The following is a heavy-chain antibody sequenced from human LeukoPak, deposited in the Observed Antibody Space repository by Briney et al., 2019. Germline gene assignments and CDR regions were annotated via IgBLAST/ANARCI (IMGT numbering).Heavy chain of an antibody. CDR3: AKGGLERRRQFDY. CDR1: GFTFSSYT. D-gene: IGHD1-1*01. Sequence: GGSLRLSCAASGFTFSSYTMSWVRQAPGKGLEWVSTITTSDGNTYYADSVKGRFTVSRDNSKNTLFLQMNSLRAEDTAVYYCAKGGLERRRQFDYWGQGTLVTVSS. V-gene: IGHV3-23*01. J-gene: IGHJ4*02. CDR2: ITTSDGNT.